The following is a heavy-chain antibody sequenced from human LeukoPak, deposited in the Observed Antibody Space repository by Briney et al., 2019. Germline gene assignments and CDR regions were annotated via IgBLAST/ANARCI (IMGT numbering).Heavy chain of an antibody. D-gene: IGHD4-17*01. CDR3: AKDLKLYGDYLGAPFDY. Sequence: GGSLRLSCAASGFTFSSYSMNWVRQAPGKGLEWVAVISYDGSNKYYADSVKGRFTISRDNSKNTLYLQMNSLRAEDTAVYYCAKDLKLYGDYLGAPFDYWGQGTLVTVSS. V-gene: IGHV3-30*18. J-gene: IGHJ4*02. CDR1: GFTFSSYS. CDR2: ISYDGSNK.